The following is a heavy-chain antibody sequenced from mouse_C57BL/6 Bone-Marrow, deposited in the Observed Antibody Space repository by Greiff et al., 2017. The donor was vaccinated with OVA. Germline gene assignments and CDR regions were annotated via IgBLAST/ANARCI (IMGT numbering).Heavy chain of an antibody. CDR1: GFTFSSYA. CDR3: ARGGYYYGSSYDYAMDY. V-gene: IGHV5-4*03. D-gene: IGHD1-1*01. J-gene: IGHJ4*01. Sequence: DVMLVESGGGLVKPGGSLKLSCAASGFTFSSYAMSWVRQTPEKRLEWVATISDGGSYTYYPDNVKGRFTISRDNAKNNLYLQMSHLKSEDTAMYYCARGGYYYGSSYDYAMDYWGQGTSVTVSS. CDR2: ISDGGSYT.